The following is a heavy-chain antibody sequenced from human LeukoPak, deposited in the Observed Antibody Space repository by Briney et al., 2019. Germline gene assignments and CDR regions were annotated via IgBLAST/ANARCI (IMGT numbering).Heavy chain of an antibody. D-gene: IGHD3-3*01. CDR2: INPSGGST. V-gene: IGHV1-46*01. J-gene: IGHJ4*02. Sequence: ASVKVSCKASGYTFTSCYMHWVRQAPGQGLEWTGIINPSGGSTSYAQKFQGRVTMTRDTSTSTVYMGLSSLRSEDTAVYYCARDPAINYDFGTSYFDYWGQGTLVTVSS. CDR1: GYTFTSCY. CDR3: ARDPAINYDFGTSYFDY.